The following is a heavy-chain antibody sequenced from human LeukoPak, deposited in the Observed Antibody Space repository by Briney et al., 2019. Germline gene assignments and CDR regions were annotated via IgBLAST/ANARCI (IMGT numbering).Heavy chain of an antibody. CDR3: ARDKVGVFGELFGY. CDR2: IKQDGSEK. V-gene: IGHV3-7*01. J-gene: IGHJ4*02. D-gene: IGHD3-10*01. Sequence: GGSLRLSCAASGFTFSSYWMSWVRQAPGKGLEWVAKIKQDGSEKYYVDSVKGRFTISRDNAKNSLYLQMNSLRAEDTAVYYCARDKVGVFGELFGYWGQGTLVTVSS. CDR1: GFTFSSYW.